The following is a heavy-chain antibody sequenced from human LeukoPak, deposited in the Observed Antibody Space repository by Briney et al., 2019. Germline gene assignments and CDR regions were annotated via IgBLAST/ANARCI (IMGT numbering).Heavy chain of an antibody. V-gene: IGHV3-30*02. D-gene: IGHD2/OR15-2a*01. CDR1: GFTLSSYG. Sequence: PGGPLRLSCAASGFTLSSYGMYWLRQAPGKGLEWVAYISYGRSNQYYADAVKGRFTITRDNSKNTLYLQMNSLRAEDTAVYYCSLDTFDRYLDYWGQGTLVTVSS. CDR2: ISYGRSNQ. CDR3: SLDTFDRYLDY. J-gene: IGHJ4*02.